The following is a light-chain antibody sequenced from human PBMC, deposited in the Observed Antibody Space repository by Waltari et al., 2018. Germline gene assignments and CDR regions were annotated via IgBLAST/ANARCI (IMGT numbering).Light chain of an antibody. CDR2: DVT. CDR1: PSDVGSYNH. J-gene: IGLJ3*02. Sequence: QSALTQPASVSGSPEQSIPISCTGTPSDVGSYNHVSWYPQPPGKAPKLMIYDVTNRPSGVSNRFSGSKSGNTASLTISGLQAEDEADYYCAAWDDSLSGWVFGGGTKVTVL. CDR3: AAWDDSLSGWV. V-gene: IGLV2-14*03.